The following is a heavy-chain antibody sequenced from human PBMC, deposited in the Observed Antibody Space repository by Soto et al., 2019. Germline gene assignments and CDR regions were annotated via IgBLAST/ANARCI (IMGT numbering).Heavy chain of an antibody. CDR1: GFTFSSYA. CDR3: ARAFRYYYSSGSLGH. J-gene: IGHJ4*02. Sequence: PGGSLRLSCAASGFTFSSYAMHWVRQAPGKGLEWVAVISYDGSNKYYADSVKGRFTISRDNSKNTLYLQMNSLRAEDTAVYYCARAFRYYYSSGSLGHWGQGTLVTVSS. CDR2: ISYDGSNK. V-gene: IGHV3-30-3*01. D-gene: IGHD3-22*01.